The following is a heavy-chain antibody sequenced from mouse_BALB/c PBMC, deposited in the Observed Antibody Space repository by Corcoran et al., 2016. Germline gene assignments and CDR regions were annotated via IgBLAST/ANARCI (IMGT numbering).Heavy chain of an antibody. D-gene: IGHD1-1*01. V-gene: IGHV1-9*01. Sequence: QVQLQQSGAELMKPGASVKISCKATGYTFSSYWIEWVKQRPGHGLEWIGEILPGSGSTNYNEKFKGKATFTADTSSNTAYMQLSSLTSEDSAVYYCARGGYGSSSAWFAYWGQGTLVTVSA. J-gene: IGHJ3*01. CDR1: GYTFSSYW. CDR2: ILPGSGST. CDR3: ARGGYGSSSAWFAY.